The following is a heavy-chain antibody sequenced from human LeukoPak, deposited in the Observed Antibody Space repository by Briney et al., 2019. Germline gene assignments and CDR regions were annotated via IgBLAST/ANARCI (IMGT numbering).Heavy chain of an antibody. CDR1: GFTFSSYW. D-gene: IGHD4-17*01. J-gene: IGHJ4*02. CDR2: INGAGSGI. Sequence: GGSLRLSCAASGFTFSSYWMHWVRQTPGKGLVWVSRINGAGSGISYADSVKGRVTISRDNAKNTLYLQMNNLRAEDTAVYYCARGGDYKNDYWGQGTLVTVSS. CDR3: ARGGDYKNDY. V-gene: IGHV3-74*01.